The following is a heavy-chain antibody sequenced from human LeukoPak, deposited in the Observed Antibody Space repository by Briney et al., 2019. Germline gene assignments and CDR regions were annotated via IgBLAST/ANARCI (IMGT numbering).Heavy chain of an antibody. J-gene: IGHJ4*02. V-gene: IGHV3-66*01. CDR2: IYSGGST. D-gene: IGHD3-22*01. CDR3: ASYYYDSRFDY. Sequence: PGGSLRLSCAASGFTVSSNYMSWVRQAPGKGLEWVSAIYSGGSTYYADSVKGRFTISRDNSKNTLYLQMNSLRAEDTAVYYCASYYYDSRFDYWGQGTLVTVSS. CDR1: GFTVSSNY.